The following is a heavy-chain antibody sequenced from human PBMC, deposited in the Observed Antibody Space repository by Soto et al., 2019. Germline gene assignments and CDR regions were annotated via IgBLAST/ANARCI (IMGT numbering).Heavy chain of an antibody. J-gene: IGHJ6*02. CDR3: ATASEGDSPQRGYYYYGMDV. CDR2: FDPEDGET. Sequence: ASVKVSCKVSGYTLTELSMHWVRQAPGKGLEWMGGFDPEDGETIYAQKFQGRVTMTEDTSTDTAYMELSSLRSEDTAVYYCATASEGDSPQRGYYYYGMDVWGQGTTVTVS. V-gene: IGHV1-24*01. CDR1: GYTLTELS. D-gene: IGHD2-21*01.